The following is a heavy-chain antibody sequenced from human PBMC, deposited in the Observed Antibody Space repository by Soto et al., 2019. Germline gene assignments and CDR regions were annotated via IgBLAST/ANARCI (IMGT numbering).Heavy chain of an antibody. CDR3: ARNRYDFWSGNGDDAFDI. D-gene: IGHD3-3*01. J-gene: IGHJ3*02. V-gene: IGHV3-23*01. Sequence: PGGSLRLSCAASGFTFSSYAMSWVRQAPGKGLEWVSAISGSAGSTYYADSVKGRFTISRENAKNTLYLQMNSLRAGDTAVYYCARNRYDFWSGNGDDAFDIWGQGTMVTVSS. CDR2: ISGSAGST. CDR1: GFTFSSYA.